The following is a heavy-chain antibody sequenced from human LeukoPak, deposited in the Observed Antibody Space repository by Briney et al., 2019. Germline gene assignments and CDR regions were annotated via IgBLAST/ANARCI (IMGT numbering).Heavy chain of an antibody. CDR2: IRYDGRNK. V-gene: IGHV3-30*02. CDR3: AKEQSSSGWYIGY. Sequence: GGSLRLSCAASGLTLSSYGMHWVRQAPGKGREWVAFIRYDGRNKSYPDSVKGRFTISRDNSKYTLYLQMSSLRAEDTTVYYCAKEQSSSGWYIGYWSQGSLVTVSA. J-gene: IGHJ4*02. CDR1: GLTLSSYG. D-gene: IGHD6-19*01.